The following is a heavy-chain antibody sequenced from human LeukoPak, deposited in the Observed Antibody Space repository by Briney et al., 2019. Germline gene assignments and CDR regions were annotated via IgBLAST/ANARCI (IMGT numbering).Heavy chain of an antibody. CDR3: AKGAITMVRGYFGY. CDR1: GFTFSSYA. Sequence: GGSLRLSCAASGFTFSSYALHWVRQAPGKGLEWVAVISYDGSNKYYVDSVKGRFTISRDNSKNTLYLQMNSLRAEDTAVYYCAKGAITMVRGYFGYWGQGTLVTVSS. D-gene: IGHD3-10*01. CDR2: ISYDGSNK. V-gene: IGHV3-30*04. J-gene: IGHJ4*02.